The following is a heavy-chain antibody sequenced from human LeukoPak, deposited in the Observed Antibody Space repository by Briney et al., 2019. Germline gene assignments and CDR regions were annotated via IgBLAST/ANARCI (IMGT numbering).Heavy chain of an antibody. CDR1: GYSFTSYW. D-gene: IGHD3-9*01. Sequence: GESLKISCKGSGYSFTSYWIGWVRQMPGKGLEWMGIIYPGDSDTRYSPSFQGQVTISADKSISTAYLQWSSLKASDPAMYYRARFPGGLDWLNNFDYWGQGTLVTVS. CDR3: ARFPGGLDWLNNFDY. V-gene: IGHV5-51*01. CDR2: IYPGDSDT. J-gene: IGHJ4*02.